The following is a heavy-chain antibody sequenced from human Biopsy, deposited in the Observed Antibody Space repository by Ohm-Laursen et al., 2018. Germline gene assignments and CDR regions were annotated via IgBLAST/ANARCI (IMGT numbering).Heavy chain of an antibody. D-gene: IGHD3-9*01. CDR1: GYTFTGYY. CDR2: INPKSGGT. J-gene: IGHJ4*02. CDR3: AIDGNDFLTDYLKIDQ. V-gene: IGHV1-2*02. Sequence: SVKVSCKASGYTFTGYYLHWVRQAPGQGLEWMGWINPKSGGTHYLEKFRGRVTMTRDTSISTAYMEVSSLRSDDTAVYYCAIDGNDFLTDYLKIDQWGQGTLVAVSS.